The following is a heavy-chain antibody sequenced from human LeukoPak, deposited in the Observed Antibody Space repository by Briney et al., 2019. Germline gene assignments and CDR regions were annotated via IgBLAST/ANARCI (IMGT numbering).Heavy chain of an antibody. V-gene: IGHV3-9*01. CDR3: AKDESPGYSYGPHYYYYYGMDV. J-gene: IGHJ6*02. D-gene: IGHD5-18*01. CDR1: GFTFDDYA. Sequence: GRSLRLSCAASGFTFDDYAMHWVRQAPGKGLEWVSGISWNSGSTYYADSVKGRFTISRDSSKNTLYLQMNSLRAEDTAVYYCAKDESPGYSYGPHYYYYYGMDVWGQGTTVTVSS. CDR2: ISWNSGST.